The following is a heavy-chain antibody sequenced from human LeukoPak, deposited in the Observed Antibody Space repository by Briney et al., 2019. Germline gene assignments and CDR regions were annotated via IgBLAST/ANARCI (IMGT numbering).Heavy chain of an antibody. J-gene: IGHJ4*02. CDR3: ARLPKYSRPLDY. CDR1: GYTFSSYD. Sequence: ASVKVSCKASGYTFSSYDINWVRQATGQGLEWMGRMNPNSGNTAYAQKFQGRVTMSRDTSISTAYMELSSLRSEDTAVYYCARLPKYSRPLDYWGQGTLVTVSS. V-gene: IGHV1-8*02. CDR2: MNPNSGNT. D-gene: IGHD6-6*01.